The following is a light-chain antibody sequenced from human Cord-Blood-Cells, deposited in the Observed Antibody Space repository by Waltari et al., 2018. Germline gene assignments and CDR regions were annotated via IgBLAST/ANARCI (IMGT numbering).Light chain of an antibody. CDR1: SRDVGCYNY. CDR3: SSYTSSSTLV. CDR2: DVS. V-gene: IGLV2-14*03. J-gene: IGLJ3*02. Sequence: QSALTQPASVSGSPGQSITLSCTGTSRDVGCYNYVSWYQQHPGKAPKLMIYDVSKRPSGVSNRFSGSKSGNTASLTISGLQAEDEADYYCSSYTSSSTLVFGGGTKLTVL.